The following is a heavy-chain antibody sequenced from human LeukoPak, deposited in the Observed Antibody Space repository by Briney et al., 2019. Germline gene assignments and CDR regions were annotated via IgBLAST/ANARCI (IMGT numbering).Heavy chain of an antibody. CDR3: ARGGSSSSYYNNYGMDV. V-gene: IGHV1-8*01. CDR1: GYFLTSFD. D-gene: IGHD6-13*01. J-gene: IGHJ6*02. Sequence: ASVKVSCKASGYFLTSFDINWVRQGSGQGLEWMEWMNPKRGNTGYAPTFQGRVTITRDTSIDTAFMELSSLRPDDTAVYYCARGGSSSSYYNNYGMDVWGQGTTITVSS. CDR2: MNPKRGNT.